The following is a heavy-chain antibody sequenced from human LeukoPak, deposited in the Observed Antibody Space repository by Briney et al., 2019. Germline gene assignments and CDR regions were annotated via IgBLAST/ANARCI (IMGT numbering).Heavy chain of an antibody. V-gene: IGHV1-2*02. CDR2: INPNTGAT. D-gene: IGHD3-10*01. Sequence: ASVKVSCKASGYTFIGYYMHWVRQAPGQGLEWMGWINPNTGATNYAQKFQGRVTMTRDTSISTAYMDLSRLRSDDTAVYYCARRRALWFGELLQDEGVDIWGQGTMVTVSS. J-gene: IGHJ3*02. CDR3: ARRRALWFGELLQDEGVDI. CDR1: GYTFIGYY.